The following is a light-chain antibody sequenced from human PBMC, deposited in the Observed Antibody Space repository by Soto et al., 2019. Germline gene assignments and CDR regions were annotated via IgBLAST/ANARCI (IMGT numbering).Light chain of an antibody. CDR3: AAWDDSLSGKV. CDR1: SSNIGSNY. J-gene: IGLJ3*02. V-gene: IGLV1-47*01. Sequence: QSVLTQPPSASGTPGQSVTISCSGRSSNIGSNYVYWYQQPPGTAPKLLIYRNDQRPSGVPDRFSGSKSGTSASLAISGLRSEDESDYYCAAWDDSLSGKVFGGGTKVTVL. CDR2: RND.